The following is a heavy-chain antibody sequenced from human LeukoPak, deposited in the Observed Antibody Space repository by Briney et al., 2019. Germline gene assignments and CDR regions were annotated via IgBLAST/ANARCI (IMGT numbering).Heavy chain of an antibody. CDR2: TSYDGSDK. CDR3: AKQDRDSSSWYRGFYYFGVDV. V-gene: IGHV3-30*18. J-gene: IGHJ6*02. CDR1: GFTFVNYG. Sequence: QAGGSLRLSCTASGFTFVNYGMHWVRQAPGKGLEWVAVTSYDGSDKYYADSVKGRFTISRDNSKNTLYLQMNSLRTEDTAVYYCAKQDRDSSSWYRGFYYFGVDVWGLGTTVTVSS. D-gene: IGHD6-13*01.